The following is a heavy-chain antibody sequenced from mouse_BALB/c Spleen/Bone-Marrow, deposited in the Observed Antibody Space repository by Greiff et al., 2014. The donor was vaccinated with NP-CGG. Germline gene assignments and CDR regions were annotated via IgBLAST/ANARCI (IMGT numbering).Heavy chain of an antibody. CDR1: GFSLTSYG. D-gene: IGHD1-1*01. V-gene: IGHV2-9*02. CDR2: IWAGGST. J-gene: IGHJ1*01. CDR3: ARKDYGSRGGYFDV. Sequence: QVHVKQSGPGLVAPSQSLSITCTVSGFSLTSYGVHWVRQPPGKGLEWLGLIWAGGSTNYNSALMPRLSISKDNSKSQVFLKMNSLQTDDTAMYYCARKDYGSRGGYFDVWGAGTTVTVSS.